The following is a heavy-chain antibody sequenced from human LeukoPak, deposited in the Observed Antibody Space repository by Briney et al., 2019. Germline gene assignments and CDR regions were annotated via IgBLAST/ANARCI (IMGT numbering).Heavy chain of an antibody. J-gene: IGHJ2*01. CDR1: GGSISSYY. D-gene: IGHD3-22*01. Sequence: PSETLSLTCTVSGGSISSYYWSWLRQPPGKGLEWIGYIYYSGSTNYNPSLKSRVTISVDTSKNQFSLKLSSVTAADTAVYYCARVRDYYDSSGYYYAADWYFDLWGRGTLVTVSS. V-gene: IGHV4-59*01. CDR2: IYYSGST. CDR3: ARVRDYYDSSGYYYAADWYFDL.